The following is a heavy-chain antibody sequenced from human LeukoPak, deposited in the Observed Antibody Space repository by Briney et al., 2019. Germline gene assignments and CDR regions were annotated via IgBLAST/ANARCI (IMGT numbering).Heavy chain of an antibody. CDR1: GFTFSSYA. J-gene: IGHJ6*03. Sequence: PGGSLRLSCAASGFTFSSYAMSWVRQAPGKGLEWVSAISGSGGSTYYADSVKGRFTISRDNSKNTLYLQMNSLRAEDTAVYYCAKKGDTAIGYYYYYYMDVWGKGTTVTVSS. D-gene: IGHD5-18*01. CDR2: ISGSGGST. CDR3: AKKGDTAIGYYYYYYMDV. V-gene: IGHV3-23*01.